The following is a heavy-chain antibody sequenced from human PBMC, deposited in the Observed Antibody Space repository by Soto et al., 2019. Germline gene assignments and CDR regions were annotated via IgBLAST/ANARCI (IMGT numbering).Heavy chain of an antibody. Sequence: PGGSLSLSCAAPGFTFSSDAMSWVRQAPGKGLEWVSAISGSGGSTYYADSVKGRFTISRDNSKNTLYLQMNSLRAEDTAVYYCAKGRGYYGSGSYTKQYYFDYWGQGTLVTVSS. J-gene: IGHJ4*02. CDR1: GFTFSSDA. V-gene: IGHV3-23*01. CDR2: ISGSGGST. D-gene: IGHD3-10*01. CDR3: AKGRGYYGSGSYTKQYYFDY.